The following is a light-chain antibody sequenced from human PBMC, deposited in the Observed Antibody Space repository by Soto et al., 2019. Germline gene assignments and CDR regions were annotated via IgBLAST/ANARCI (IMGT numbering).Light chain of an antibody. CDR2: KAS. CDR3: QQYNVYSLT. J-gene: IGKJ2*01. V-gene: IGKV1-5*03. Sequence: DIQMTQSPSTLSASIGDRVTITCRASQSISSWLAWYQQNPGKPPKLLISKASYLESGVPSRFSVSGAGTEFTLTIISLQPDDFATYYCQQYNVYSLTFGQGTKLEIK. CDR1: QSISSW.